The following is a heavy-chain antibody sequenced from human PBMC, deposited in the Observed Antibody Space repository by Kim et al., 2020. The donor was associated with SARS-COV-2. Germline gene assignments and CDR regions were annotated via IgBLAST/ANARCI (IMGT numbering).Heavy chain of an antibody. V-gene: IGHV3-23*03. J-gene: IGHJ6*02. CDR2: IYGGGNSK. D-gene: IGHD3-10*01. CDR3: ARGSGSGLAYYYYGMDV. CDR1: GFTFTSHA. Sequence: GGSLRLSCAASGFTFTSHAMGWVRQAPGKGLEWVCVIYGGGNSKYYADSVKGRFTISRENSKETMYLQMNSLRAEDTAVYYCARGSGSGLAYYYYGMDVWGQGTTVTVSS.